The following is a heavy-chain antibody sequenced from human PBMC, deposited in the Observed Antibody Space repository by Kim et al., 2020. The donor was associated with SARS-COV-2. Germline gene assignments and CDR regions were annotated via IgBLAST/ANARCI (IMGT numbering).Heavy chain of an antibody. J-gene: IGHJ4*02. D-gene: IGHD4-17*01. CDR1: GGSISSSSYY. CDR2: IYYSGST. V-gene: IGHV4-39*01. CDR3: ASLGLYGDYLFRDY. Sequence: SETLSLTCTVSGGSISSSSYYWGWIRQPPGKGLEWIGSIYYSGSTYYNPSLKSRVTISVDTSTNQFSLKLSSVTAADTAVYYCASLGLYGDYLFRDYWGQGALVTVSS.